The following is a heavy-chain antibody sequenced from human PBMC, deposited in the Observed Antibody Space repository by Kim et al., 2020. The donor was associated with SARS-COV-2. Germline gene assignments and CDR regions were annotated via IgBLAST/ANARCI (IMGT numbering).Heavy chain of an antibody. Sequence: SRVTISVDTSKNQFSLKLSSVTAADTAVYYCARESTYYYGSGSYPTGFDYWGQGTLVTVSS. J-gene: IGHJ4*02. CDR3: ARESTYYYGSGSYPTGFDY. D-gene: IGHD3-10*01. V-gene: IGHV4-34*01.